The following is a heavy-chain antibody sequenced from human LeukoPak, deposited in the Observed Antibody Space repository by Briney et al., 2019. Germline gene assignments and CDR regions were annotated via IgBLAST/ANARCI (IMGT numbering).Heavy chain of an antibody. V-gene: IGHV3-49*03. D-gene: IGHD6-19*01. CDR1: GFIFGEYA. J-gene: IGHJ4*02. CDR2: IRSKADGGTT. Sequence: GGSLRLSCTASGFIFGEYAMSWFRQAPGKGLEWVSFIRSKADGGTTEYAASVKGRFTISRDDSKSIAYLQMNSLKTEDTAVYYCTRELNIAVGDYWGQGTLVTVSS. CDR3: TRELNIAVGDY.